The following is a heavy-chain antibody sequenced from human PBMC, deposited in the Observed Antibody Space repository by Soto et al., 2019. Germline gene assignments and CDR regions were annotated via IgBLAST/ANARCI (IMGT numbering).Heavy chain of an antibody. Sequence: VQLVESGGGVVQPGRSLRLSCAASGFTFSSYGMHWVRQAPGKGLEWVAVISYDGSNKYYADSVKGRFTISRDNSKNTLYLQMNSLRAEDTAVYYCAKDKNYGDYDDWGQGTLVTVSS. CDR3: AKDKNYGDYDD. V-gene: IGHV3-30*18. J-gene: IGHJ4*02. CDR2: ISYDGSNK. CDR1: GFTFSSYG. D-gene: IGHD4-17*01.